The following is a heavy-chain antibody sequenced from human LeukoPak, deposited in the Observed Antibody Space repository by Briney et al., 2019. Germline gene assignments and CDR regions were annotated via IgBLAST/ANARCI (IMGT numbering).Heavy chain of an antibody. V-gene: IGHV4-61*02. CDR1: GGPISSGSYY. D-gene: IGHD1-26*01. J-gene: IGHJ4*02. CDR3: ARDGVLGEAGY. CDR2: IYTSGST. Sequence: PSETLSLTCTVSGGPISSGSYYWSWIRQPAGNGLEWIGRIYTSGSTNYNPSLKSRVTISLDTSKNQFSLKVNSVTAADTAVYYCARDGVLGEAGYWGQGTLVTVSS.